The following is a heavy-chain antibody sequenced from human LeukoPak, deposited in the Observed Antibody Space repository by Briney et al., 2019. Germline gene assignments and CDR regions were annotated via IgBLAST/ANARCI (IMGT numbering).Heavy chain of an antibody. D-gene: IGHD6-13*01. J-gene: IGHJ5*02. V-gene: IGHV3-23*01. CDR1: GFTFSSYG. CDR3: AKVSAAGGSDWFDP. Sequence: PGGSLRLSCAASGFTFSSYGMSWVRQAPGKGLEWVSGISGSGGRTYYADSVKGRFTISRDNSKNTLYLQMNSLRAEDTAVYYCAKVSAAGGSDWFDPWGQGTLVTVSS. CDR2: ISGSGGRT.